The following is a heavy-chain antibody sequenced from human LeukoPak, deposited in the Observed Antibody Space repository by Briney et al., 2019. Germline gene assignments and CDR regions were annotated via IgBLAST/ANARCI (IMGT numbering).Heavy chain of an antibody. D-gene: IGHD3-16*02. Sequence: SETLSLTCTVSGGSISTYYWSWIRQPAGKGLEWIGRISASGNTDYNPSLKSRVTMSVDTSKNQLSLNLRSVTAADTAVYYCAREDYDYVWGSYRCIDYWGQGTLVTVSS. V-gene: IGHV4-4*07. J-gene: IGHJ4*02. CDR3: AREDYDYVWGSYRCIDY. CDR1: GGSISTYY. CDR2: ISASGNT.